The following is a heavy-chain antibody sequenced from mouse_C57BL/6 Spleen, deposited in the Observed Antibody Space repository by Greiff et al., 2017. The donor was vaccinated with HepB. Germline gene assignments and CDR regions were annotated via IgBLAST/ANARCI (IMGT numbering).Heavy chain of an antibody. J-gene: IGHJ2*01. V-gene: IGHV1-61*01. Sequence: VQLQQPGAELVKPGASVKMSCKASGYTFTSYWITWVKQRPGQGLEWIGNIDPSDSETHYNQKFKDKATLTVDKSSSTAYMQLSSLTSEDSAVYYCARSYNWDSFDYWGQGTTLTVSS. CDR3: ARSYNWDSFDY. CDR1: GYTFTSYW. CDR2: IDPSDSET. D-gene: IGHD4-1*01.